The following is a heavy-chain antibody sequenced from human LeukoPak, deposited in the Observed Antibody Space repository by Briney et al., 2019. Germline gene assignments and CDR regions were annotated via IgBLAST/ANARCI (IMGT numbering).Heavy chain of an antibody. V-gene: IGHV3-21*01. Sequence: GSLRLSCAASGFTFSSYSMNWVRQAPGKGLEWVSSISSSSSYIYYADSVKGRFTISRDNAKNSLYLQMNSLRAEDTAVYYCARVGHNAAGTEGYFDYWGQGTLVTVSS. CDR2: ISSSSSYI. CDR1: GFTFSSYS. CDR3: ARVGHNAAGTEGYFDY. D-gene: IGHD6-13*01. J-gene: IGHJ4*02.